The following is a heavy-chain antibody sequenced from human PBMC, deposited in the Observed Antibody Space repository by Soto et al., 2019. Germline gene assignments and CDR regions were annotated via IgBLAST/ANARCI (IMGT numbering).Heavy chain of an antibody. CDR1: GFTFRAFG. Sequence: QLHLVESGGGVVQPGASVRLSCEASGFTFRAFGMHWVRQAPGKGLEWVAGIRHDGSNDYYSDFAKGRLTISRDNSRDTLYLQINSLRADDSAVYYCASVNTVRSWDYDGMDIWGQGTTVTVSS. D-gene: IGHD3-10*01. CDR3: ASVNTVRSWDYDGMDI. J-gene: IGHJ6*02. CDR2: IRHDGSND. V-gene: IGHV3-33*03.